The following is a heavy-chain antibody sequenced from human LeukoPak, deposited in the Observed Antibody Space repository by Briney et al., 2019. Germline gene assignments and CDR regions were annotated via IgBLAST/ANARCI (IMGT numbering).Heavy chain of an antibody. Sequence: SETLSLTCSVSGGSINIYYWSWIRQPAGKGLEWIGRIYTSGSTNYKPSLKSRVIMSVDTSKNQISLKLSSVTAADTAVYYCARGGPTVLSFDHWGQGTLVTVSS. CDR3: ARGGPTVLSFDH. CDR2: IYTSGST. V-gene: IGHV4-4*07. J-gene: IGHJ4*02. D-gene: IGHD3-10*01. CDR1: GGSINIYY.